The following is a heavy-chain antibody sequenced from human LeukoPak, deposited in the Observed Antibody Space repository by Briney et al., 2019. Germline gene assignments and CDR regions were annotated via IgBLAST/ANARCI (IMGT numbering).Heavy chain of an antibody. D-gene: IGHD3-3*01. CDR3: ARVALSGNYYYYYGMDV. J-gene: IGHJ6*02. CDR2: IKQDGSEK. CDR1: GFMFSSYW. Sequence: WGSLRLSCAASGFMFSSYWMSWVRQGPGKGLEWVANIKQDGSEKYYVDSVKGRFTISRDNAKNSLYLQMNSLRAEDTAVYYCARVALSGNYYYYYGMDVWGQGTTVTVSS. V-gene: IGHV3-7*01.